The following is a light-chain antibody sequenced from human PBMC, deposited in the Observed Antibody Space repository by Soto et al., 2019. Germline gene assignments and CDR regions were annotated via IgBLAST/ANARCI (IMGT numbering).Light chain of an antibody. V-gene: IGLV2-14*01. CDR3: SSYTSSSHYV. CDR1: SSDVGGYNY. Sequence: QSALTQPASVSGSPGQSITISCTGTSSDVGGYNYVSWYQQHPGKAPKLMIYDVSNRPSGVSNRFSGSKSGNTASLTISGLRAEDEADYYCSSYTSSSHYVFGTGTKLTVL. J-gene: IGLJ1*01. CDR2: DVS.